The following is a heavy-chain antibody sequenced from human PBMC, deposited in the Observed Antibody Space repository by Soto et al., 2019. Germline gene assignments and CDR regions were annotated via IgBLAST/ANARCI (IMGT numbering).Heavy chain of an antibody. Sequence: QVHLVQSGAEVKKPGASVKVSCKASGDTFTDYYIHWVRQAPGQGLEWMGTVNPSGGHTTYAQHFLGRMTMTRDTSTSPLYLELTSLTSEDTAIYYCARGGHVVVVTAALDYWGQGTLVTVSS. D-gene: IGHD2-21*02. J-gene: IGHJ4*02. V-gene: IGHV1-46*01. CDR1: GDTFTDYY. CDR3: ARGGHVVVVTAALDY. CDR2: VNPSGGHT.